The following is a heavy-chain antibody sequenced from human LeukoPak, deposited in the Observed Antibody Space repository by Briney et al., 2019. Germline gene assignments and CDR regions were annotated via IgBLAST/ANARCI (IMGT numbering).Heavy chain of an antibody. D-gene: IGHD1-7*01. V-gene: IGHV3-11*04. CDR2: ISSSGSTI. Sequence: GGSLRLXCAASGFTFSYYYMSWSRQAPGKGLEWVSYISSSGSTIYYADSVKGRFTISSDNAKNSLYLQMNSLRAEDTAVYYFARVITGTLIDYWDQGTLVTVSS. J-gene: IGHJ4*02. CDR1: GFTFSYYY. CDR3: ARVITGTLIDY.